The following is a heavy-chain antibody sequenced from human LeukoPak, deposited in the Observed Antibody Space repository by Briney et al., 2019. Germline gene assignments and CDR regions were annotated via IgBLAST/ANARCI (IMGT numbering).Heavy chain of an antibody. CDR2: INTDGSSA. CDR1: GFTFSSYW. J-gene: IGHJ6*02. CDR3: VRDHHGMDV. Sequence: GGSLRLSCAASGFTFSSYWMHWVRQAPGKGLVWVSRINTDGSSASYADSVKGRFTISRDNSKNTLYLQMNSLRAEDTAVYYCVRDHHGMDVWGQGTTVIVS. V-gene: IGHV3-74*01.